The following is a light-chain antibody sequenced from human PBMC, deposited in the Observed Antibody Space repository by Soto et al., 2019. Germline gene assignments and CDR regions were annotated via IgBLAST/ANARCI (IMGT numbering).Light chain of an antibody. CDR1: QSVSSSY. CDR3: QQYGSSVYT. V-gene: IGKV3-20*01. J-gene: IGKJ2*01. CDR2: GAS. Sequence: EVVLTQSPGTLSLSPGERATLSCRASQSVSSSYLAWYQQKPGQAPRLLIYGASSRATGIPDRFSGSGSGTDFTLTISRLEAEDFAVFYCQQYGSSVYTFGQGTKLEI.